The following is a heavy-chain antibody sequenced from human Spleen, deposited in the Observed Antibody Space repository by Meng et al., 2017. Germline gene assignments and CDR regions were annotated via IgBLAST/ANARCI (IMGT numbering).Heavy chain of an antibody. CDR3: ARDLGPHSSSAYDY. J-gene: IGHJ4*02. CDR1: GFTFSTYW. CDR2: IGSIATTT. D-gene: IGHD6-6*01. V-gene: IGHV3-48*04. Sequence: GGSLRLSCAASGFTFSTYWMHWVRQAPGKGLEWISYIGSIATTTYYATSVKGRFTISRDNTKNSLYLQMNNLRAEDTAIYYCARDLGPHSSSAYDYWGQGTRVT.